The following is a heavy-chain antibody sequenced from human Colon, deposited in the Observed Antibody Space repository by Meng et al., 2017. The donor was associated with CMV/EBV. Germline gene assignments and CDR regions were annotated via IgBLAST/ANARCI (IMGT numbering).Heavy chain of an antibody. CDR3: ARGGPFMNDAIDI. Sequence: GESLKISCEASGFSVTVHYMNWVRQAPGKGLEWVSVMYSGGTTIYLDSVKGRFSFSRDTSKNTVDLQMNFLRVEDTAVYYCARGGPFMNDAIDIWGQGTRVT. V-gene: IGHV3-53*01. CDR1: GFSVTVHY. J-gene: IGHJ3*02. CDR2: MYSGGTT. D-gene: IGHD3-16*01.